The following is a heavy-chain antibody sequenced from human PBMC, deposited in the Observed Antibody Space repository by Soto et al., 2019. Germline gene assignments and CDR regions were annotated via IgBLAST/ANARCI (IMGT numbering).Heavy chain of an antibody. J-gene: IGHJ4*02. D-gene: IGHD5-18*01. V-gene: IGHV3-33*01. CDR3: ARVRGYSYGYFDY. CDR2: IWYDGSNK. CDR1: GFTFSSYG. Sequence: QVQLVESGRGVVQPGRSLRLSCAASGFTFSSYGMHWVRQAPGKGLEWVAVIWYDGSNKYYADSVKGRFTISRDNSKNTLYLQMNSLRAEDTAVYYCARVRGYSYGYFDYWGQGTLVTVSS.